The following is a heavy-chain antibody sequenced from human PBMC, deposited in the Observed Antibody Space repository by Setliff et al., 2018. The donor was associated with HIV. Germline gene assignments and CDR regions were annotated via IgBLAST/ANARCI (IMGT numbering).Heavy chain of an antibody. Sequence: PSETLSLTCAVYGGSFSSYSWSWIRQPSGKGLEWIGEINHSGSTNYNPSLKSRVTISVDTSKSQFSLKLTSVTAADTAVYFCARVNPDILTGFVDYWGQGTLVTVSS. D-gene: IGHD3-9*01. CDR3: ARVNPDILTGFVDY. CDR1: GGSFSSYS. V-gene: IGHV4-34*01. J-gene: IGHJ4*02. CDR2: INHSGST.